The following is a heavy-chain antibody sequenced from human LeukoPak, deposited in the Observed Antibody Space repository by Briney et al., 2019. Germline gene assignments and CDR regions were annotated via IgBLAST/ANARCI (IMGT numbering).Heavy chain of an antibody. J-gene: IGHJ4*02. V-gene: IGHV4-34*01. CDR1: GGSFSGYY. Sequence: PSETLSLTCAVYGGSFSGYYWSWIRQPQGKGLEWIGEINHSGSTNYNPSLKSRVTISVDTSKNQFSLKLSSVTAADPAVYYCARGFSRDYVWGSYRYPIFDYWGQGTLVTVSS. CDR3: ARGFSRDYVWGSYRYPIFDY. D-gene: IGHD3-16*02. CDR2: INHSGST.